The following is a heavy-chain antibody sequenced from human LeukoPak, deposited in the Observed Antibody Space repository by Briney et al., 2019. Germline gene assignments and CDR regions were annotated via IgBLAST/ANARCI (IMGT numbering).Heavy chain of an antibody. Sequence: PSETLSLTCTVSGGSISSYYWSWIRQPAGKGLEWIGRIYTSGSTNYNPSLKSRVTMSVDTSKNQSSLKLSSVTAADTAVYYCASSPYYYGMDVWGQGTTVTVSS. J-gene: IGHJ6*02. CDR3: ASSPYYYGMDV. V-gene: IGHV4-4*07. CDR1: GGSISSYY. CDR2: IYTSGST.